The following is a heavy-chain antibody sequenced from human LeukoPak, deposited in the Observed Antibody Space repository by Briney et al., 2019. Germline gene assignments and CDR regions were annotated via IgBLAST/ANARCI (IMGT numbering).Heavy chain of an antibody. J-gene: IGHJ2*01. CDR1: GYTFTSYY. CDR3: ARVNYYYDSSGSYYVWYFDL. V-gene: IGHV1-46*01. D-gene: IGHD3-22*01. Sequence: ASVKVSCKASGYTFTSYYMHWVRQAPGQGLEWMGIINPSGGSTSYAQKFQGRVTMTRDMSTSTVYIELSSLRSEDTAVYYCARVNYYYDSSGSYYVWYFDLWGRGTLVTVSS. CDR2: INPSGGST.